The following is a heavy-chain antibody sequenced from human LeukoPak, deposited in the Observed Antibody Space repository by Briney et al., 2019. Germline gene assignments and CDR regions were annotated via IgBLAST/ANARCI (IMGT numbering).Heavy chain of an antibody. D-gene: IGHD6-13*01. J-gene: IGHJ4*02. CDR1: GGSISSYY. V-gene: IGHV4-59*08. Sequence: SETLSLTCTVSGGSISSYYWSWIRQPPGKGLEWIGYIYYSGSTNYNPSLKSRVTISVDTSKNQFSLKLSSVTAADTAVYYCVSISYSSSWYYFDYWGQGTLVTVSS. CDR3: VSISYSSSWYYFDY. CDR2: IYYSGST.